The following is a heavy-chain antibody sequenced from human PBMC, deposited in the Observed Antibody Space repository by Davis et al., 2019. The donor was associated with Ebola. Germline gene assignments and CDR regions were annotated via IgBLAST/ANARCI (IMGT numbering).Heavy chain of an antibody. Sequence: GESLKISCAASGFSFNTYAMHWVRQAPGKGLEWVALISYDGSNKDYADSVKGRYSISRDNSKNTLYLQMNSLRAEDTAVYYCARVVRDFGAFGVVIIDGMDVWGQGTTVTVSS. J-gene: IGHJ6*02. D-gene: IGHD3-3*01. CDR3: ARVVRDFGAFGVVIIDGMDV. CDR2: ISYDGSNK. V-gene: IGHV3-30*04. CDR1: GFSFNTYA.